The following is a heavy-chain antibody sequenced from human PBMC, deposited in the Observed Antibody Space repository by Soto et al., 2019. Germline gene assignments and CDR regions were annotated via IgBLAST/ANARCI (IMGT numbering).Heavy chain of an antibody. V-gene: IGHV3-30*18. D-gene: IGHD3-22*01. Sequence: QVQLVESGGGVVQPGRSLRLSCAASGFTLSSYGMHWVRQAPGKGLEWVAVISYDGSNKYYADSVKGRFTISRDNSKNTLYLQMNSLRAEDTAVYYCAKDKATMTYYFDYWGQGTLVTVSS. CDR2: ISYDGSNK. CDR1: GFTLSSYG. J-gene: IGHJ4*02. CDR3: AKDKATMTYYFDY.